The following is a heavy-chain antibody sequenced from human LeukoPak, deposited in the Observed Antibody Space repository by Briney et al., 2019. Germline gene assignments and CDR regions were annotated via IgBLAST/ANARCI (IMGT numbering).Heavy chain of an antibody. Sequence: AGTSLRLSCAASGLTFRNYGMHWVRQAPGKGLEWVAIISYDGSNKYYADSVKGRFTTSKDNSQNTLYLQMNSLRAEDTALYYCASHRGDYATGYFDYWGQGTLVTVSS. CDR1: GLTFRNYG. CDR2: ISYDGSNK. J-gene: IGHJ4*02. D-gene: IGHD1-1*01. CDR3: ASHRGDYATGYFDY. V-gene: IGHV3-30*03.